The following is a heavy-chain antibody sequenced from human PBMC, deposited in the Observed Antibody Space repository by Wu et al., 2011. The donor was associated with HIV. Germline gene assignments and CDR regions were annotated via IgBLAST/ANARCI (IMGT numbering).Heavy chain of an antibody. J-gene: IGHJ3*02. CDR3: ARAPRGSYAFDI. CDR2: INPNSGGT. Sequence: QVQLVQSGAEVKKPGASVKVSCKASGYIFTGYYMHWVRQAPGQGLEWMGWINPNSGGTNYAQNFQGRVTMTRDTSISTAYMELSRLRSDDTAVYYCARAPRGSYAFDIWGQGTMGHRLF. V-gene: IGHV1-2*02. CDR1: GYIFTGYY. D-gene: IGHD1-26*01.